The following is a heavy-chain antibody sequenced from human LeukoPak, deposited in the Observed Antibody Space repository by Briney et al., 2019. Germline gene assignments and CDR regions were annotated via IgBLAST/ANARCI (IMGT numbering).Heavy chain of an antibody. Sequence: SETLSLTCTVSGGSISSYYWSWIRLPPRNGLECIEYISYSGSTNYNPSLKSRVTMSVATSKNQFSLKLTSVTAADTAVYYCARRIVNSALDLFDYWGQGTLVTVSS. D-gene: IGHD1-26*01. CDR1: GGSISSYY. CDR2: ISYSGST. J-gene: IGHJ4*02. CDR3: ARRIVNSALDLFDY. V-gene: IGHV4-59*01.